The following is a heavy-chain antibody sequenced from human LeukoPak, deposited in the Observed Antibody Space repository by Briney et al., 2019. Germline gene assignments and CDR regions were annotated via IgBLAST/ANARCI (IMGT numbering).Heavy chain of an antibody. J-gene: IGHJ6*02. D-gene: IGHD3-16*01. Sequence: ASVKVSCKASGYTFTSYDINWVGRATGQGLEWRGWMNPNSGNKGYAQKFQGRVTMTRNTSISTAYMALSSLRSEDTAVYYCARAPTFGGVIYGMDVWGQGTTVTVSS. CDR2: MNPNSGNK. CDR3: ARAPTFGGVIYGMDV. V-gene: IGHV1-8*01. CDR1: GYTFTSYD.